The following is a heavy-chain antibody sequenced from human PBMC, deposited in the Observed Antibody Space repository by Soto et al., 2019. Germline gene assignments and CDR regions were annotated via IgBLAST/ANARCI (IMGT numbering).Heavy chain of an antibody. D-gene: IGHD5-18*01. J-gene: IGHJ6*02. V-gene: IGHV1-2*02. CDR3: ARDRIQLWSRPLYYGMDV. Sequence: ASVKVSCKASGYTFTGYYMHWVRQAPGQGLEWMGWINPNSGGTNYAQKFQGRVTMTRDTSISTAYMELSRLRSDDTAVYYCARDRIQLWSRPLYYGMDVWGQGTTVTVSS. CDR1: GYTFTGYY. CDR2: INPNSGGT.